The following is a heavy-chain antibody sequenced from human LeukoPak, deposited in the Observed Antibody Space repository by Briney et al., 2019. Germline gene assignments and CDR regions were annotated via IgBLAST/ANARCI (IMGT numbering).Heavy chain of an antibody. V-gene: IGHV1-2*02. D-gene: IGHD3-10*01. J-gene: IGHJ4*02. CDR2: INPNTGGT. Sequence: ASVKVSCKASGYTFTGYYMHWVRQAPGQGLEWMGWINPNTGGTNYAQKFQGRVTMTRDTSISTAYMDLSRLRSDGTAVYYCVQFGLDYWGQGTLVTVSS. CDR1: GYTFTGYY. CDR3: VQFGLDY.